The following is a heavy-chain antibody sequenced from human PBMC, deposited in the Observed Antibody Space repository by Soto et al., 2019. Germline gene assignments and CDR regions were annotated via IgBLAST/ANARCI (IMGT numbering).Heavy chain of an antibody. D-gene: IGHD6-19*01. CDR3: ASNPIAVAGTALDY. CDR2: IYYSGST. J-gene: IGHJ4*02. V-gene: IGHV4-39*01. CDR1: GGSISSSSYY. Sequence: QLQLQESGPGLVKPSETLSLTCTVSGGSISSSSYYWGWIRQPPGKGLEWIGSIYYSGSTYYNPSLRCRVTISVDTSKPPFSLKLSSVTAADTDVYYCASNPIAVAGTALDYWGQGTLVTVSS.